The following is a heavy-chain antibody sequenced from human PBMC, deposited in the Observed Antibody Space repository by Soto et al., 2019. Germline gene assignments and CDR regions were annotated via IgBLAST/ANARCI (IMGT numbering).Heavy chain of an antibody. CDR1: GYSFTSYW. CDR3: ARFSAAHYNWFDP. CDR2: IDPSDSYT. J-gene: IGHJ5*02. D-gene: IGHD2-15*01. Sequence: PGGSLKISCKGSGYSFTSYWISWVRQMPGKGLEWMGRIDPSDSYTNYSPSFQGHVTISADKSISTAYLQWSSLKASDTAMYYCARFSAAHYNWFDPWGQGTLVTVSS. V-gene: IGHV5-10-1*01.